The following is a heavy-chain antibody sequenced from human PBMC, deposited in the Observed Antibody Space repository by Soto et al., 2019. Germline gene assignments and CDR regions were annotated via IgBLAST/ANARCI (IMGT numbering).Heavy chain of an antibody. V-gene: IGHV1-8*02. Sequence: QVQLVQSGAEVKKPGASVKVSCKASGYTFTTYDVNWMRQATGQGPEWLGWMNPYNGDTGYAQKFQGRVTLTRDNSMNTAYLELSSLTYEDTAVYYCARNRRETGDFGYWGQGTLVTVSS. CDR2: MNPYNGDT. CDR1: GYTFTTYD. D-gene: IGHD7-27*01. J-gene: IGHJ4*02. CDR3: ARNRRETGDFGY.